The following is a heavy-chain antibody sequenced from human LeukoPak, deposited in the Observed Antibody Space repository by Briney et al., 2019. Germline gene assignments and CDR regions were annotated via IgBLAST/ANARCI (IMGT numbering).Heavy chain of an antibody. D-gene: IGHD6-6*01. J-gene: IGHJ4*02. Sequence: SETLSLTCTVSAGSVNSGSYYWGWIRQPPGKGLEWIGSIYYSGTTYYNPSLRSRVTISLDTSKNQFSLKVSSVIAADTAVYYCARDSLAVRHFDYWGQGTLVTVSS. CDR2: IYYSGTT. V-gene: IGHV4-39*07. CDR1: AGSVNSGSYY. CDR3: ARDSLAVRHFDY.